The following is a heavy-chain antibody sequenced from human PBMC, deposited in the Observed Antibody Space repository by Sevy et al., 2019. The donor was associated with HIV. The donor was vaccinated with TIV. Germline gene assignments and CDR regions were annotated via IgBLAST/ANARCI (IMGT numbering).Heavy chain of an antibody. CDR3: ARSGYDYRFDP. D-gene: IGHD5-12*01. CDR2: IIPIFGTA. Sequence: ASVKVSCKASGGTFSSYAISWVRQAPGQGLEWMGGIIPIFGTANYAQTFQGRVTITADESTSTAYMELSSLRSEDSAVYYCARSGYDYRFDPWGQGTLVTVSS. J-gene: IGHJ5*02. V-gene: IGHV1-69*13. CDR1: GGTFSSYA.